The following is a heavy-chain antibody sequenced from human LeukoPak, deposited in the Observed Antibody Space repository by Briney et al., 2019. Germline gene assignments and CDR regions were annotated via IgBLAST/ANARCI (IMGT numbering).Heavy chain of an antibody. CDR3: ARGLWKRYYDSSGYIDY. V-gene: IGHV4-34*01. D-gene: IGHD3-22*01. Sequence: SETLSLTCAVYGGSFSGYYWSWIRQPPGKGLEWIGEISHSGSTNYNPSLKSRVTISVDTSKNQFSLKLSSVTAADTAVYYCARGLWKRYYDSSGYIDYWGQGTLVTVSS. J-gene: IGHJ4*02. CDR2: ISHSGST. CDR1: GGSFSGYY.